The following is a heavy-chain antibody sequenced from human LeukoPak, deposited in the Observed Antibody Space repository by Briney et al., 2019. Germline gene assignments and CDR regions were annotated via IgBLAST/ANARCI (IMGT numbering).Heavy chain of an antibody. CDR1: GFTSSSYA. V-gene: IGHV3-23*03. Sequence: GGSLRLSCAASGFTSSSYAMNWVRQAPGKGLEWVSIIYSGGSRYYADSVKGRFTISRDNSKNTLYLQMNTLRAEDTAVYHCARYKTAGDYFDYWGQGTLVTVSS. J-gene: IGHJ4*02. CDR2: IYSGGSR. D-gene: IGHD2-21*02. CDR3: ARYKTAGDYFDY.